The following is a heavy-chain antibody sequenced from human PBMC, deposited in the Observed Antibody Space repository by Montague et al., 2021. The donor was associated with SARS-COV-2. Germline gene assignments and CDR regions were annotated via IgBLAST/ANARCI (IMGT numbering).Heavy chain of an antibody. CDR2: ISDSGST. J-gene: IGHJ4*02. D-gene: IGHD2-15*01. V-gene: IGHV4-59*08. Sequence: SETLSLTCTVSGGSISSFYWSRFRQPPGKGLEWIGYISDSGSTNYNPSLTGRVTMSVDTSKNQFSLKVNFVTAADTDVYYCARHCSATLPAAYWGQGTLVTVSS. CDR3: ARHCSATLPAAY. CDR1: GGSISSFY.